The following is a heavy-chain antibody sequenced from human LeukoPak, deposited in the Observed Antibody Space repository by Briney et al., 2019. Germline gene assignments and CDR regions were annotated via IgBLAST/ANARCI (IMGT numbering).Heavy chain of an antibody. CDR2: ISGYNGNT. CDR1: GYTFTSYG. CDR3: ARDPLSVGMDV. J-gene: IGHJ6*04. Sequence: ASVKLSCKASGYTFTSYGISWVRQAPGQGLEWTGWISGYNGNTNYAQKVQGRVTMTTDTSTSTAYMELRSLRSDDTAVYYCARDPLSVGMDVWGKGTTVTVSS. V-gene: IGHV1-18*04.